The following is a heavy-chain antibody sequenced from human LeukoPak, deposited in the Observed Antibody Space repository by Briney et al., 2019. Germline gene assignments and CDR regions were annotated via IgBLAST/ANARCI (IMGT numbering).Heavy chain of an antibody. J-gene: IGHJ4*02. D-gene: IGHD3-22*01. Sequence: SETLSLTCTVSGCSISSYYWSWIRQPAGKGLEWIGRIYTGGSTNYNPSLKSRVTMSVDTSKNQFSLKLSSVTAEDTAVYYCARDYYDSSGYFDYWGQGTLVTVSS. V-gene: IGHV4-4*07. CDR2: IYTGGST. CDR3: ARDYYDSSGYFDY. CDR1: GCSISSYY.